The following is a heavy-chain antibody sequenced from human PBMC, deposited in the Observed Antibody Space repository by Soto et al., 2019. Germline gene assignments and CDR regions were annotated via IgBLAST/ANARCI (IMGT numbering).Heavy chain of an antibody. Sequence: ASVKVSCKASGYTFTGYYMHWVRQAPGQGLEWMGWINPNSGGTNYAQKFQGWVTMTRDTSISTAFMELSRLRSDDTAVYYCARELGDHDYWYFDLWGRGTLVTVSS. CDR1: GYTFTGYY. D-gene: IGHD2-21*02. V-gene: IGHV1-2*04. CDR2: INPNSGGT. J-gene: IGHJ2*01. CDR3: ARELGDHDYWYFDL.